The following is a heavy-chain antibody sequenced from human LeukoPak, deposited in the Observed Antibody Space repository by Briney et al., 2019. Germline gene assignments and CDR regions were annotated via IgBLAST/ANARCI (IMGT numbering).Heavy chain of an antibody. CDR1: GFTFSSYS. V-gene: IGHV3-48*01. D-gene: IGHD3-16*01. J-gene: IGHJ4*02. Sequence: GRSLRLSCAASGFTFSSYSVTWVRQAPRNGLEWISYISSSSVTIYYADSVRGRFIFSRDNARNSLSLLMNSLRVEDTAVYYCARSMIAFGGAIDYWGQGTQVTVSS. CDR3: ARSMIAFGGAIDY. CDR2: ISSSSVTI.